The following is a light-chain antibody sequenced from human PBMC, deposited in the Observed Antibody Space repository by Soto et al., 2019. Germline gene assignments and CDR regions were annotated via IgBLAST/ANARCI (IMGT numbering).Light chain of an antibody. J-gene: IGLJ1*01. CDR2: EVN. Sequence: QSALTQPPSASGSPGQSVAISYTGTSSDVGGYNYVSWYQQHPGKAPKLVIYEVNKRPSGVPDRFSGSKSGNTASLTVSGLQAEDEADYYCSSYAGSSNVFGTGTKVTVL. V-gene: IGLV2-8*01. CDR1: SSDVGGYNY. CDR3: SSYAGSSNV.